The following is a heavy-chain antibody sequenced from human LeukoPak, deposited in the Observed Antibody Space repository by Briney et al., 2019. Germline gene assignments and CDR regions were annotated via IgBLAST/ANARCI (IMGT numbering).Heavy chain of an antibody. CDR3: VGGPGY. CDR1: GFTFSGYW. V-gene: IGHV3-7*01. Sequence: GGSLRLSCAASGFTFSGYWMSWVRQAPGKGLEWVANIKKDGSEKYYVDSVKGRFTISRDNAKNSLYLQMNSLRAEDTAVYYCVGGPGYWGQGTLVTVSS. D-gene: IGHD3-10*01. J-gene: IGHJ4*02. CDR2: IKKDGSEK.